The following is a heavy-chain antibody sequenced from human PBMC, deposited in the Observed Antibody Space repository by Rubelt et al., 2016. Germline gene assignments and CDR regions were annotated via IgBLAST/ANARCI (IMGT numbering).Heavy chain of an antibody. D-gene: IGHD1-26*01. Sequence: QVQLQQWGAGLLKPSETLSLTCAVYGGSFDGYYWTWIRQSPGKGLEWIGSIYYSGTTYYNPSLESRVTMSVDTSKNQFSLKLSCVTAADTALYYCARRLYSGSYYIDYWGQGTLVTVSS. CDR3: ARRLYSGSYYIDY. CDR2: IYYSGTT. V-gene: IGHV4-34*01. CDR1: GGSFDGYY. J-gene: IGHJ4*02.